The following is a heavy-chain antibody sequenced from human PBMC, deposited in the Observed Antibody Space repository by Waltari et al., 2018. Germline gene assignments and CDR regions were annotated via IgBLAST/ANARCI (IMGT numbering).Heavy chain of an antibody. D-gene: IGHD6-13*01. CDR1: GGSISSSNW. Sequence: QVQLQESGPAVVKPSETLSLTCAVSGGSISSSNWWSWIRQSPGKGLEWIGGIYGSGESTEYNPSLKSRVTISKDTSKNQFSLKLSSVTAADTAVYYCARDRSGKKQRLVYFDYWGQGVLVTVSS. J-gene: IGHJ4*02. V-gene: IGHV4-4*02. CDR3: ARDRSGKKQRLVYFDY. CDR2: IYGSGEST.